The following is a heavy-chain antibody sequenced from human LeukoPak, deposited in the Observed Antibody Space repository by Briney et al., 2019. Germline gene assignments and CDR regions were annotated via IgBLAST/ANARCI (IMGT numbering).Heavy chain of an antibody. CDR1: GGTFSSYA. CDR2: IIPIFGTA. J-gene: IGHJ4*02. Sequence: ASVKVSCKASGGTFSSYAINWVRQAPGQGLEWMGGIIPIFGTANYAQKFQGRVTITADESTSTAYMELSSLRSEDTAVYYCARYLAAAGHYFDYWGQGTLVTVSS. CDR3: ARYLAAAGHYFDY. V-gene: IGHV1-69*13. D-gene: IGHD6-13*01.